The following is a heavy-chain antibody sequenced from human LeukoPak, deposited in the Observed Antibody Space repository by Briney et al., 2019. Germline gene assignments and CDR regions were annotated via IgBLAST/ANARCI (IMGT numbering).Heavy chain of an antibody. D-gene: IGHD4-17*01. CDR1: GGSFSGYY. J-gene: IGHJ4*02. V-gene: IGHV4-34*01. CDR3: ARASLTVTTFRFDY. CDR2: INHSGST. Sequence: SETLSLTCAVYGGSFSGYYWSWIRQPPGKGLEWIGEINHSGSTNYSPSLKSRVTISVDTSKNQFSLKLSSVTAADTAVYYCARASLTVTTFRFDYWGQGTLVTVSS.